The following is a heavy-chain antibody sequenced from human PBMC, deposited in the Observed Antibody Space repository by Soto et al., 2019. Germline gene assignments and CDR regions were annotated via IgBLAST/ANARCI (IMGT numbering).Heavy chain of an antibody. V-gene: IGHV1-69*13. CDR2: IIPIFGTA. Sequence: GASVKVSCKASGGTFSSYAISWVRQAPGQGLEWMGGIIPIFGTANYTQKFQGRVTITADESTSTAYMELSSLRSEDTAVYYCARGGPLRGLYYGSGSYPAYYFDYWGQGTLVNVSS. CDR1: GGTFSSYA. D-gene: IGHD3-10*01. J-gene: IGHJ4*02. CDR3: ARGGPLRGLYYGSGSYPAYYFDY.